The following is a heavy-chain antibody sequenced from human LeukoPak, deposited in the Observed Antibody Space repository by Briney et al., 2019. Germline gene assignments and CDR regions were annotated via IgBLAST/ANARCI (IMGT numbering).Heavy chain of an antibody. J-gene: IGHJ4*02. CDR3: ARDLGGRSGPLFGC. CDR1: GDSIFSNSAA. CDR2: TYYRSKWYY. V-gene: IGHV6-1*01. D-gene: IGHD1-26*01. Sequence: SQTLSLTCAISGDSIFSNSAAWNWIRQSPSRGLEWLGRTYYRSKWYYDYTVSVRSRITINPDTSKNQFSLQLNSVTPEDTAVYYCARDLGGRSGPLFGCWGQGILVTVSS.